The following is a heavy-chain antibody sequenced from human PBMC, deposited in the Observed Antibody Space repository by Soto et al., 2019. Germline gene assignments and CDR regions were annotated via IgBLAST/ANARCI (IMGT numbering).Heavy chain of an antibody. CDR3: ARGYSHYAH. Sequence: LSLTCFVSGYSITAGGYYWSWIRHHPGKGLEWIGSFYSSGSIIYNPSLRSRVSISGDTSSNQFSLNLTSVTAADTAVYYCARGYSHYAHWGRGTLVTVSS. J-gene: IGHJ4*02. CDR1: GYSITAGGYY. CDR2: FYSSGSI. V-gene: IGHV4-31*03. D-gene: IGHD4-4*01.